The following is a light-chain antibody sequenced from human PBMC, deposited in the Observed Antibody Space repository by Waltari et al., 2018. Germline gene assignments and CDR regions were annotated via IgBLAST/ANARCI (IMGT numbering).Light chain of an antibody. CDR1: QSVSSN. CDR2: GAS. J-gene: IGKJ2*01. CDR3: QQYNNWPYT. V-gene: IGKV3-15*01. Sequence: EIVLKQSPATLSVSPGNRATLSCRASQSVSSNLAWYQQKPGQAPRLLIYGASTRATGIPARFSGSGSGTEFTLTISSLQSEDFAVYYCQQYNNWPYTFGQGTKLEIK.